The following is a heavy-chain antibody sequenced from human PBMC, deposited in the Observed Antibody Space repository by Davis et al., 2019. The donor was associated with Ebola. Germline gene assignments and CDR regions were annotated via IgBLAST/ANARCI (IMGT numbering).Heavy chain of an antibody. J-gene: IGHJ3*02. CDR3: ARYCSSTSCRPYAFDI. CDR2: IYHSGST. D-gene: IGHD2-2*01. V-gene: IGHV4-4*02. CDR1: GGSISSSNW. Sequence: MPSETLSLTCTVSGGSISSSNWWSWVRQPPGKGLEWIGEIYHSGSTNYNPSLKSRVTISVDKSKNQFSLKLSSVTAADTAVYYCARYCSSTSCRPYAFDIWGQGTMVTVSS.